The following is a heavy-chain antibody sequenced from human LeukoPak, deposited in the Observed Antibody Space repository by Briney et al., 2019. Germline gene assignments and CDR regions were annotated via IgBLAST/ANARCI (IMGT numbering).Heavy chain of an antibody. D-gene: IGHD3-10*01. CDR2: INHSGST. CDR1: GGSFSGYY. J-gene: IGHJ5*02. CDR3: AKLAGSSLA. V-gene: IGHV4-34*01. Sequence: SETLSLTCAVYGGSFSGYYWSWIRQPPGKGLEWIGEINHSGSTNYNPSLKSRVTISVDTSKNQFSLKLSSVTAADTAVYYCAKLAGSSLAWGQGTLVTVSS.